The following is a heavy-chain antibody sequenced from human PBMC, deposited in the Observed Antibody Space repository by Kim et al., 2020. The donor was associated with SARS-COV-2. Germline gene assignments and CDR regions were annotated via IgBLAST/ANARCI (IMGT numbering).Heavy chain of an antibody. CDR1: GFTFSSYA. CDR2: ISGSGGST. J-gene: IGHJ4*02. Sequence: GGSLRLSCAASGFTFSSYAMSWVRQAPGKGLEWVSAISGSGGSTYYADSVKGRFTISRDNSKNTLYLQMNSLRAEDTAVYYCATSAGTSRRDVVATIKGGVRYWGQGTLVTVSS. D-gene: IGHD5-12*01. CDR3: ATSAGTSRRDVVATIKGGVRY. V-gene: IGHV3-23*01.